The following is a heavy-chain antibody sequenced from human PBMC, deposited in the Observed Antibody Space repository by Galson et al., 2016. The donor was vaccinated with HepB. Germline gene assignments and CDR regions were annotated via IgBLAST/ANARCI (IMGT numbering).Heavy chain of an antibody. CDR3: RVTLFGVFIGTESIDI. CDR1: GFTFSDYA. J-gene: IGHJ3*02. CDR2: ISANGGST. Sequence: SLRLSCAGSGFTFSDYAMSWVRQAPGKGLEWVSAISANGGSTYYADSVKGRFTISKDSSKNTLYLQINSLGAEDTAVYYCRVTLFGVFIGTESIDIWGQGTMVTVS. V-gene: IGHV3-23*01. D-gene: IGHD3-3*01.